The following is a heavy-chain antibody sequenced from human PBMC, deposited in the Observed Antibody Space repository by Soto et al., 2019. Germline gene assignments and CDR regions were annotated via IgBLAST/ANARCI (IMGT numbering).Heavy chain of an antibody. V-gene: IGHV1-2*02. D-gene: IGHD6-13*01. J-gene: IGHJ6*02. CDR3: ARSLLDEYSSSWRSAYYGMDV. CDR1: GFTFSAYY. Sequence: ASAKVSCKASGFTFSAYYIYWVRQAPGQGLEWIGWINPNSGGTNNAQKFQGRVTMTRDTSTSTVYMELSALISDDTAVYYCARSLLDEYSSSWRSAYYGMDVWGQGTTVTVSS. CDR2: INPNSGGT.